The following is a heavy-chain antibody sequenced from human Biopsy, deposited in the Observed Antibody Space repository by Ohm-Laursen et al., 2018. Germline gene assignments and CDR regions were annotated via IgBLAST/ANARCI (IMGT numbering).Heavy chain of an antibody. V-gene: IGHV1-8*01. CDR2: MSPNSGNT. CDR3: ARGRNPVWFGEDLDY. Sequence: ASVKVSCKASGYTFTSYEINWVRQATGQGLEWMGWMSPNSGNTGYAQKFRGRVTMTRNTSISTAYMEVSSLRSEDTAVYYCARGRNPVWFGEDLDYWGQGTPVTVSS. D-gene: IGHD3-10*01. J-gene: IGHJ4*02. CDR1: GYTFTSYE.